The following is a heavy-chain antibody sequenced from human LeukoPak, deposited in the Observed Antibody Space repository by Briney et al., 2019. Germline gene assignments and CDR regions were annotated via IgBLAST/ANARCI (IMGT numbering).Heavy chain of an antibody. CDR3: ARAPGGVVTATFDY. J-gene: IGHJ4*02. CDR2: IYYSGNT. Sequence: SETLSLTCTVSGGSISSSYSYWGWIRQPPGKGLEWIGNIYYSGNTYYSPSLKSRVTISVDTSKNQFSLKLSSVTAADTAVYYCARAPGGVVTATFDYWGRGTLVTVSS. CDR1: GGSISSSYSY. D-gene: IGHD2-21*02. V-gene: IGHV4-39*07.